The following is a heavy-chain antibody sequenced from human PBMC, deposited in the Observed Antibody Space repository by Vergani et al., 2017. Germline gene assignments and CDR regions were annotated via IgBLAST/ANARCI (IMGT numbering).Heavy chain of an antibody. CDR3: ASFFYDILTGYAPAPPDY. D-gene: IGHD3-9*01. CDR2: IYYSGST. V-gene: IGHV4-39*01. CDR1: GGSISSSSYY. J-gene: IGHJ4*02. Sequence: QLQLQESGPGLVKPSETLSLTCTVSGGSISSSSYYWGWIRQPPGKGLEWIGSIYYSGSTYYNPSLKSRVTISVDTSKNQFSLKLSSVTAADTALYYCASFFYDILTGYAPAPPDYWGQGTLVTVSS.